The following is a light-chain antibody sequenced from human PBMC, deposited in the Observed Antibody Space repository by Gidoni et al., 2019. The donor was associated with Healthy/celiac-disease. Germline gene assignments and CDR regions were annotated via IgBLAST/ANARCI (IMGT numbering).Light chain of an antibody. CDR1: SSNNGRNT. J-gene: IGLJ3*02. CDR3: AAWDDSLNGPV. Sequence: QSVLTQPPSASGTPGQRVTISCSGSSSNNGRNTVNCYQQLPGTAPKLLIYSNNQRPPGVPDRFSGSKSGTSASLAISGLQSEDEADYYCAAWDDSLNGPVFGGGTKLTVL. CDR2: SNN. V-gene: IGLV1-44*01.